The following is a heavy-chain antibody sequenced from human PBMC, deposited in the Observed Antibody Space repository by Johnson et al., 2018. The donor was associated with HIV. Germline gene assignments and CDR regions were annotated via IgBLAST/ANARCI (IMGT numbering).Heavy chain of an antibody. J-gene: IGHJ3*02. CDR2: ITWNGART. CDR3: ARDVGGWGYRHAFDM. CDR1: GFTFDDYA. Sequence: LLVESGGGLVQPGRSLRLSCAASGFTFDDYAMYWVRQAPGKGLEWVSGITWNGARTGYADSVKGRFTISRDNAKNSVYLQMNSLRAEDTALYYCARDVGGWGYRHAFDMWGQGTMVTVSS. V-gene: IGHV3-9*01. D-gene: IGHD5-12*01.